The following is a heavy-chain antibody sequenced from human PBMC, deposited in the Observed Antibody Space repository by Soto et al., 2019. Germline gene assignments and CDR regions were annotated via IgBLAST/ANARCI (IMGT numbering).Heavy chain of an antibody. Sequence: DVQLVESGGGLVQPGGSLRLSCAASGFTFSNSWMHWVRQVSGKGLEWVSRINADGTSTSYADSVKGRFTISRDNAKNTLYLHVNSLRAEDTAVYYCVKVLARGVGVPRFYFDSWGQEALVTVSS. CDR1: GFTFSNSW. CDR3: VKVLARGVGVPRFYFDS. D-gene: IGHD2-2*01. J-gene: IGHJ4*02. V-gene: IGHV3-74*01. CDR2: INADGTST.